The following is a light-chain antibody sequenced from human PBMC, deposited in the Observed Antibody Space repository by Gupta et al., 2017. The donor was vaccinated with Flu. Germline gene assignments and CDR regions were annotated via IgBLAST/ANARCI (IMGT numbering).Light chain of an antibody. CDR3: RQHNHDPFT. CDR2: AES. J-gene: IGKJ2*01. Sequence: IRITQSPSSISASLVSRGNITCRASQDINNYLSWYQETPGKAPKTLIYAESSLQSGDPSSFSGSGSGTDFTITISSLQPEDFATYYRRQHNHDPFTFGQGTKVE. CDR1: QDINNY. V-gene: IGKV1-16*01.